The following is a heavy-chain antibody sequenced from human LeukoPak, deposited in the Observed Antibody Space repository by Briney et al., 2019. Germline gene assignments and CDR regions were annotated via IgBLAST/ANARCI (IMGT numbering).Heavy chain of an antibody. V-gene: IGHV4-39*01. D-gene: IGHD6-19*01. CDR2: IYYSGST. CDR1: GGSISSSSYY. CDR3: ARIIGSGWYLWNYFDY. Sequence: PSETPSLTCTVSGGSISSSSYYWGWIRQPPGKGLEWIGSIYYSGSTYYNPSLKSRVTISVDTSKNQFSLKLSSVTAADTAVYYCARIIGSGWYLWNYFDYWGQGTLVTVSS. J-gene: IGHJ4*02.